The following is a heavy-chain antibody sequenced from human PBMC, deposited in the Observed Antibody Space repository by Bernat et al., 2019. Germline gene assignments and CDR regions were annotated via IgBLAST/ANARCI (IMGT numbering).Heavy chain of an antibody. D-gene: IGHD3-16*01. CDR2: INTNTGNP. CDR3: ARDRMAGGLGKKNWFDP. CDR1: GYTFTSYA. J-gene: IGHJ5*02. Sequence: QVQLVQSGSELKKPGASVKVSCKASGYTFTSYAMNWVRQAPGQGLEWMGWINTNTGNPTYAQGFTGRFVFSWDTSVSKAYLQIRSLKAEDTGVEYCARDRMAGGLGKKNWFDPWGQGTLVTVSS. V-gene: IGHV7-4-1*02.